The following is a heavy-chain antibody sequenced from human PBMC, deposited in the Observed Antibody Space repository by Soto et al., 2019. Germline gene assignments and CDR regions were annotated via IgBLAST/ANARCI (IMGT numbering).Heavy chain of an antibody. V-gene: IGHV3-66*01. CDR2: IYSGGST. J-gene: IGHJ4*02. Sequence: EVQLVESGGGLVQPGGSLRLSCAASGFTVSSNYMSWVRQAPGKGLEWVSVIYSGGSTYYADSVKGRFTISRDNSKNTLYLQRNSPRAEDTAVYYCAPSTWWELPAFDYWGQGTLVTVSS. D-gene: IGHD1-26*01. CDR3: APSTWWELPAFDY. CDR1: GFTVSSNY.